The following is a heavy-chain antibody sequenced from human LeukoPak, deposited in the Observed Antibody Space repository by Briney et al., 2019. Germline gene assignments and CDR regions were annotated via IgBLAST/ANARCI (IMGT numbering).Heavy chain of an antibody. J-gene: IGHJ6*02. CDR2: IYYSGST. Sequence: PGGSLRLSCAASGFTFSSYAMSWVRQPPGKGLEWIGSIYYSGSTYYNPSLKSRVTISVDTSKNQFSLKLSSVTAADTAVYYCARDLSMAAAGRDYYGMDVWGQGTTVTVSS. D-gene: IGHD6-13*01. V-gene: IGHV4-39*07. CDR3: ARDLSMAAAGRDYYGMDV. CDR1: GFTFSSYA.